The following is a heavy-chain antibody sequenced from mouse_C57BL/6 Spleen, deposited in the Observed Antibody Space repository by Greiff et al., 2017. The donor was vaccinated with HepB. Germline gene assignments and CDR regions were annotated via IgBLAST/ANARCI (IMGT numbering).Heavy chain of an antibody. Sequence: VQLQQSGPELVKPGASVKISCKASGYTFTDYYMNWVKQSHGKSLEWIGDINPNNGGTSYNQKFKGKATLTVDKSSSTAYMELRSLTSEDSAVYYCARSWEGYYAMDYWGQGTSVTVSS. CDR1: GYTFTDYY. J-gene: IGHJ4*01. CDR3: ARSWEGYYAMDY. V-gene: IGHV1-26*01. D-gene: IGHD4-1*01. CDR2: INPNNGGT.